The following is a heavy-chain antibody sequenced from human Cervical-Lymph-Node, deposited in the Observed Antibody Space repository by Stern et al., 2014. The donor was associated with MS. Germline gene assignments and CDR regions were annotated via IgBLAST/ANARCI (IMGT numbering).Heavy chain of an antibody. CDR2: INPSGGST. CDR3: ARGMATINDAFDI. J-gene: IGHJ3*02. V-gene: IGHV1-46*01. CDR1: GYTFTSYY. D-gene: IGHD5-24*01. Sequence: VQLLESGAEVKQPGASAKVSCKASGYTFTSYYMHWVRQAPGQGLESMGIINPSGGSTSYAQKFQGRVTMTRDTSTSTVYMELSSLRSEDTAVYYCARGMATINDAFDIWGQGTMVTVSS.